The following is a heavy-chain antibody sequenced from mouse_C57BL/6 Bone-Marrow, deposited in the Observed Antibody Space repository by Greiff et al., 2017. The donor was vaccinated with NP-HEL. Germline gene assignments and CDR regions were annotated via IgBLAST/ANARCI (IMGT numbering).Heavy chain of an antibody. CDR2: ISDGGSYT. D-gene: IGHD1-1*01. V-gene: IGHV5-4*03. CDR3: ARQAAPYYGSPYYAMDY. Sequence: DVKLVESGEGLVKPGGSLKLSCAASGFTFSSYAMSWVRQTPEKRLEWVATISDGGSYTYSPDNVKGRFTLSRDNAKTNLYLQLSHPKSEDTAMYYCARQAAPYYGSPYYAMDYWGQGTSVTVSS. CDR1: GFTFSSYA. J-gene: IGHJ4*01.